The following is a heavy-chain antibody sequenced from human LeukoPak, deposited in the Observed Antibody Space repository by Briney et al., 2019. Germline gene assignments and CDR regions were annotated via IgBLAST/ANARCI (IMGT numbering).Heavy chain of an antibody. CDR3: AKVQGATTWFDP. V-gene: IGHV3-23*01. D-gene: IGHD1-26*01. J-gene: IGHJ5*02. Sequence: GGSLRLSCAASGFSFSSYAMSWVRQAPGKGLEWVSAISGSGGSTYYADSVKGRFTISRDNSKNTLYLQMNSLRAEDTAVYYCAKVQGATTWFDPWGQGTLVTVSS. CDR1: GFSFSSYA. CDR2: ISGSGGST.